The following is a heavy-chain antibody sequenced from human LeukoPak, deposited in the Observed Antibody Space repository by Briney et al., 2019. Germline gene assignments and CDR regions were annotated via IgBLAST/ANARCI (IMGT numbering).Heavy chain of an antibody. CDR1: GFTFSSYG. Sequence: GGSLRLSCVASGFTFSSYGMHWVRQAPGKGLEWVAVISYDGSNKYYADSVKGRFTISRDNSKNTLYLQMNSLRAEDAAVYYCAKDLSTVVTPMDYWGQGTLVTVSS. V-gene: IGHV3-30*18. CDR2: ISYDGSNK. J-gene: IGHJ4*02. D-gene: IGHD4-23*01. CDR3: AKDLSTVVTPMDY.